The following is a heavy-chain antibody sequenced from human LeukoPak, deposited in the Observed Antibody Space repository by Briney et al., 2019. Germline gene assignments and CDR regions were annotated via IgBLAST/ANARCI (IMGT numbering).Heavy chain of an antibody. CDR2: INAGNGNT. V-gene: IGHV1-3*01. J-gene: IGHJ6*02. D-gene: IGHD3-3*01. CDR1: GYIFTNHA. Sequence: TSVKVSCKDSGYIFTNHAIHWVRQAPGQRLEWMGWINAGNGNTKYSQKFQGRVTIARDTSANTAYMELSSLRSEDTAVYYCARDWLPITGGYDMDVWGQGTTVTVSS. CDR3: ARDWLPITGGYDMDV.